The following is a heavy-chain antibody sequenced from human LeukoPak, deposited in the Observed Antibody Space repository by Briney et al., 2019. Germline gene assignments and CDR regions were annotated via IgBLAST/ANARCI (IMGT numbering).Heavy chain of an antibody. CDR1: GGSINNYY. V-gene: IGHV4-59*12. CDR3: ARDGGAARPGNWFDP. Sequence: SETLSLTCTVSGGSINNYYWSWIRQPPGKGLEWIGNIHYSGSANYNPSLKSRVIISVDTSKNQFSLKLSSVTAADTAVYYCARDGGAARPGNWFDPWGQGTLVTVSS. D-gene: IGHD6-6*01. CDR2: IHYSGSA. J-gene: IGHJ5*02.